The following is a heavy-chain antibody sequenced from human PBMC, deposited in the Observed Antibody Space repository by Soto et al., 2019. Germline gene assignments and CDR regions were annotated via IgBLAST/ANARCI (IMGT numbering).Heavy chain of an antibody. J-gene: IGHJ4*02. Sequence: SETLSLTCTVSGGSFSTYYWSWIRQPPGKGLEWIGYIYYTGSTNYNPSLKSRVTISVDTSKNQFSLKLTSVTAADTAIYYCGRRIGSTETFDYWGQGTLVTASS. D-gene: IGHD2-15*01. CDR2: IYYTGST. CDR3: GRRIGSTETFDY. V-gene: IGHV4-59*08. CDR1: GGSFSTYY.